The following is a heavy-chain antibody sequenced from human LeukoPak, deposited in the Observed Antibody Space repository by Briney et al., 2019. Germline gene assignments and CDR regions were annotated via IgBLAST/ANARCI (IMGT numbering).Heavy chain of an antibody. CDR3: ASGDVGQFDY. CDR2: IIPIFGTA. D-gene: IGHD2-21*01. V-gene: IGHV1-69*05. CDR1: GGTFSSYA. J-gene: IGHJ4*02. Sequence: ASVKVSCKASGGTFSSYAISWVRQAPGQGLEWMGGIIPIFGTANYAQKFQGRVTITTDESTSTAYMELSSLRSEDTAVYYCASGDVGQFDYWGQGTLVTVSS.